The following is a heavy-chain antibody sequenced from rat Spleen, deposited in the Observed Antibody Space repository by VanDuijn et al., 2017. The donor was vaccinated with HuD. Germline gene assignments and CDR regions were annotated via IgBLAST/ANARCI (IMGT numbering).Heavy chain of an antibody. D-gene: IGHD1-4*01. CDR1: GFTFSDYA. CDR2: IIYDGSST. CDR3: ARRTGSGYFDY. J-gene: IGHJ2*01. Sequence: EVQLVESGGGLVQPGRSLKFSCAASGFTFSDYAMAWVRQAPKKGLEWVATIIYDGSSTYYRDSVKGRFTISRDNAKSTLYLQMDSLRSEDTATYYCARRTGSGYFDYWGQGVMVTVSS. V-gene: IGHV5-17*01.